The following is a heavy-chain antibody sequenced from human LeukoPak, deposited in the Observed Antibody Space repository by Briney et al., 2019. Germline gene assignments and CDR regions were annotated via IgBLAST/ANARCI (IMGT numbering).Heavy chain of an antibody. CDR2: IYTSGST. Sequence: SETLSLTCTVSGGSISSYYWSWIRQPAGKGLEWIGRIYTSGSTNYNPSLKSRVTMSVDTSKNQFSLKLSSVTAADTAVYYCATEIPGSYRNHDAFDIWGQGTMVTVSS. V-gene: IGHV4-4*07. CDR1: GGSISSYY. J-gene: IGHJ3*02. CDR3: ATEIPGSYRNHDAFDI. D-gene: IGHD1-26*01.